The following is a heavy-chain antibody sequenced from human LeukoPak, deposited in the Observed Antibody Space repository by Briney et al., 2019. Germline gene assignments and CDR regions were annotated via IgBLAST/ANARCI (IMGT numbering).Heavy chain of an antibody. D-gene: IGHD3-3*01. J-gene: IGHJ6*02. Sequence: SETLSLTCTVSGGSISSYYWSWIRQPPGKGLEWIGYIYYSGSTNYNPSLKSRVTISVDTSKNQFSLKLSSVTAADTAVYYCARGLAPYYDFWSDYSLGLGYYYYGMDVWGQGTTVTVSS. CDR1: GGSISSYY. CDR2: IYYSGST. CDR3: ARGLAPYYDFWSDYSLGLGYYYYGMDV. V-gene: IGHV4-59*01.